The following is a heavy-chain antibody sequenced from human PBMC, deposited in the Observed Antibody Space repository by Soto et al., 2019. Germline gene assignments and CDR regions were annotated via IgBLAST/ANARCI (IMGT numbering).Heavy chain of an antibody. CDR2: IYSGGST. D-gene: IGHD1-26*01. Sequence: GGGLIQPGGSLRLSCAASGFTVSSNYMSWVRQAPGKGLEWVSVIYSGGSTYYADSVKGRFTISRDNSMNTLYLQMNSLRAEDTAVYYCARLDIVGTHDAFDIWGQGTMVPVSS. CDR3: ARLDIVGTHDAFDI. J-gene: IGHJ3*02. V-gene: IGHV3-53*01. CDR1: GFTVSSNY.